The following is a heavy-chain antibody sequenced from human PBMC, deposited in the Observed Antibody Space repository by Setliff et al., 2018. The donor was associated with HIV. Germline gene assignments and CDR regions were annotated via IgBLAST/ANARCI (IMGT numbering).Heavy chain of an antibody. Sequence: SETLSLTCTVSGGSSSSSSFYWGWIRQPPGKGLEWIGNIYRSGSTYYKPSLRSRVTISVDTSKNQFYLNLNSVTDADTALYYCARHKDSDYVWGSYRPDGFDIWGQGTTVTVSS. J-gene: IGHJ3*02. CDR2: IYRSGST. V-gene: IGHV4-39*01. CDR1: GGSSSSSSFY. D-gene: IGHD3-16*02. CDR3: ARHKDSDYVWGSYRPDGFDI.